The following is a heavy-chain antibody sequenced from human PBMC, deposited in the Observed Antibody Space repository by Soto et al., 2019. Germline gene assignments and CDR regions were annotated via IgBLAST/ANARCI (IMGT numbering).Heavy chain of an antibody. CDR2: IYYSGST. J-gene: IGHJ4*02. V-gene: IGHV4-59*08. CDR1: GGSISSYY. D-gene: IGHD2-2*01. CDR3: AGHVVPAANYFDY. Sequence: QVQLQESGPGLVKPSETLSLTCTVSGGSISSYYWSWIRQPPGKGLEWIGYIYYSGSTNYNPSLKTRVTLSGDTSKNQFSLKLSSVTAADTAVYYCAGHVVPAANYFDYWGQGTLVTVSS.